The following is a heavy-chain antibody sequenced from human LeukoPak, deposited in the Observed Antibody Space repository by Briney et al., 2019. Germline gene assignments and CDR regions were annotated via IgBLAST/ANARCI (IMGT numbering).Heavy chain of an antibody. D-gene: IGHD3-10*01. Sequence: GGSLRFSCAASGFTFSSYWMHWVRQAPGKGLVWVSRIKSDGSYTSYADSVKGRFTTSRDNAKNTLYLQMNSLRAEDTAVYYCSRDFGGAWGQGTLVTVSS. CDR2: IKSDGSYT. CDR1: GFTFSSYW. V-gene: IGHV3-74*01. CDR3: SRDFGGA. J-gene: IGHJ5*02.